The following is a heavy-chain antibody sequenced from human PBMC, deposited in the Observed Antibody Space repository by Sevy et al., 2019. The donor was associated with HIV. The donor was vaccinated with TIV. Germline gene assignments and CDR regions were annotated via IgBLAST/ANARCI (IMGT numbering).Heavy chain of an antibody. CDR1: GYTFTGYY. CDR2: INPNSGGT. Sequence: ASVKVSCKASGYTFTGYYMHWVRQAPGQGLEWMGRINPNSGGTNYAQKFQGRVTMTRDTSISTAYMELSRLRSDDTAVYYCARSGAFCSSTSCRYGMDVWGQRTTVTVSS. D-gene: IGHD2-2*01. CDR3: ARSGAFCSSTSCRYGMDV. V-gene: IGHV1-2*06. J-gene: IGHJ6*02.